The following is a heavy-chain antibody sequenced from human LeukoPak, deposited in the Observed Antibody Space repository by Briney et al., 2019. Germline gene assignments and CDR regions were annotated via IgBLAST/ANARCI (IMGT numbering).Heavy chain of an antibody. J-gene: IGHJ4*02. Sequence: VSVKVSCNASGYTSTSYDINWGRQAPGHGREWMGWINPNSGNTGYSHKFQGRVPMTRTTSTSTAHIALSILTSEDTAVYVYARGYDSSGYYFDYWGQGTLVTVSS. CDR1: GYTSTSYD. V-gene: IGHV1-8*01. D-gene: IGHD3-22*01. CDR2: INPNSGNT. CDR3: ARGYDSSGYYFDY.